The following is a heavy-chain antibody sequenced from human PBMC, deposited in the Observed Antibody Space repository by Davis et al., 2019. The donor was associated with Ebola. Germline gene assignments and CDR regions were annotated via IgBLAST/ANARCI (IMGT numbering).Heavy chain of an antibody. V-gene: IGHV4-39*01. J-gene: IGHJ5*02. Sequence: PSETLSLTCTVSGGSISSSSYYWGWIRQPPGKGLEWNGSIYYSGSTYYNPSLKSRVTISVDTSKNQFSLKLSSVTAADTAVYYCARQRKGFLEWLLYPDWFDPWGQGTLVTVSS. CDR1: GGSISSSSYY. CDR3: ARQRKGFLEWLLYPDWFDP. CDR2: IYYSGST. D-gene: IGHD3-3*01.